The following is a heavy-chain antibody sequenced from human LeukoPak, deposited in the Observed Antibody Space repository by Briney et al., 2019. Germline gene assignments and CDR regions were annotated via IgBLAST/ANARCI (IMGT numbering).Heavy chain of an antibody. CDR3: ARGPYDILTGYHHGFDY. V-gene: IGHV4-34*01. D-gene: IGHD3-9*01. CDR2: INHSGST. J-gene: IGHJ4*02. CDR1: GGSFSGYH. Sequence: PSETLSLTCAVYGGSFSGYHWSWIRQPPGKGLEWIGKINHSGSTDYTPSLKSRVTISSDTSKKQFSLKLSSVTAADTAVYYCARGPYDILTGYHHGFDYWGQGTLVTVSS.